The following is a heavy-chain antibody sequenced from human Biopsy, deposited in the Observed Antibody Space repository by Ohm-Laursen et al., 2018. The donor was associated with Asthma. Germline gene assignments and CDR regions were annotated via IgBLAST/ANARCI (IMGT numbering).Heavy chain of an antibody. CDR2: INPVIGTT. J-gene: IGHJ4*02. CDR3: ARKAGSCISRTCYSLDF. Sequence: SVKVSCKSLGGTFNTYVIGWVRQAPGQGLEWMGGINPVIGTTTYPQKFQDRVTITADDSTSTVYMELSSLRSEDTAVYYCARKAGSCISRTCYSLDFWGQGTLVTVSS. D-gene: IGHD2-2*01. V-gene: IGHV1-69*13. CDR1: GGTFNTYV.